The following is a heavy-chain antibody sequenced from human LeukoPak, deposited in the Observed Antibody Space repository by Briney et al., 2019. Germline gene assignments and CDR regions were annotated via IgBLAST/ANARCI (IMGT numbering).Heavy chain of an antibody. D-gene: IGHD3-22*01. CDR1: GFTVSSNC. V-gene: IGHV3-53*01. CDR3: ARRAGDYSHPYDY. J-gene: IGHJ4*02. CDR2: IYSGGST. Sequence: GGSLRLSCAASGFTVSSNCMSWVRQAPGKGLEWVSFIYSGGSTYYEDSVKGRFTISRDSSKNTLYLQMNSLRAEDTAVYYCARRAGDYSHPYDYWGQGTLVTVSS.